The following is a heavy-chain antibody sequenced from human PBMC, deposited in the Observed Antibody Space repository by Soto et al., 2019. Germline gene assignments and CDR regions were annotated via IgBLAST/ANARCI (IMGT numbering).Heavy chain of an antibody. D-gene: IGHD3-10*01. J-gene: IGHJ4*02. CDR3: VRQIKRSFDY. Sequence: GESLKISCKGSGYSFTTYWIGWVRQMPGKGLECMGIIYPGDSDTRYSPSFQGQVTISADKSISTAYLQWSSLKAPDTAMYYCVRQIKRSFDYWGQGTLVTVSS. CDR1: GYSFTTYW. CDR2: IYPGDSDT. V-gene: IGHV5-51*01.